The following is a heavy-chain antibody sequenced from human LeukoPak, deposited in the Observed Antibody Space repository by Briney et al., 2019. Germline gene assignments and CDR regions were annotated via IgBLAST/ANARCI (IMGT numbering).Heavy chain of an antibody. CDR3: TADLPPPRGYDYPFDY. CDR1: GFTFANAW. J-gene: IGHJ4*02. CDR2: IKSKTDGETT. V-gene: IGHV3-15*01. D-gene: IGHD5-12*01. Sequence: GSLRLSCAASGFTFANAWISWVRQAPGKGLECVGRIKSKTDGETTDYAAPVKGRFTISRDDSKNMLYLQMNSLKSEDTAVYYCTADLPPPRGYDYPFDYWGQGSLVTVSS.